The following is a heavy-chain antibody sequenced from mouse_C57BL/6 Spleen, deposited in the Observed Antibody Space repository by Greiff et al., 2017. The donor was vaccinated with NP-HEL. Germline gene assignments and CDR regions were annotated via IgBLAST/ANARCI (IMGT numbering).Heavy chain of an antibody. CDR2: IDPSDSYT. D-gene: IGHD1-1*01. J-gene: IGHJ2*01. Sequence: QVQLQQPGAELVKPGASVKLSCKASGYTFTSSWMQWVKQRPGQGLEWIGEIDPSDSYTNYNQKFKGKATLTVDTSSSPAYMQLSRLTSEDSAVYYGARRDYDGSSPYDFDYWGKGTTLTVSS. CDR3: ARRDYDGSSPYDFDY. CDR1: GYTFTSSW. V-gene: IGHV1-50*01.